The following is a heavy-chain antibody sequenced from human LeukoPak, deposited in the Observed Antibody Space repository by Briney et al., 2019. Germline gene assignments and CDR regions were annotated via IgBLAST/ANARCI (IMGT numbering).Heavy chain of an antibody. J-gene: IGHJ4*02. CDR1: GFTFATYA. CDR3: AKARGNSAWYHFDY. Sequence: GGSLRLPCAASGFTFATYAMGWVRQAPGKGLEWVSAISGSGASIYYADSVKGRFSISRDNSKNTLYLQMDSLRAEDTAVYYCAKARGNSAWYHFDYWGQGTLVTVSS. V-gene: IGHV3-23*01. D-gene: IGHD6-19*01. CDR2: ISGSGASI.